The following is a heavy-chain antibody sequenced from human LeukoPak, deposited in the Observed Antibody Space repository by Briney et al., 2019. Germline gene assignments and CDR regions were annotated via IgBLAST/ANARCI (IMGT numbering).Heavy chain of an antibody. V-gene: IGHV3-23*01. D-gene: IGHD2-2*01. CDR1: GFTFCSYA. J-gene: IGHJ4*02. CDR3: AKDCSSTSCYYFDY. CDR2: ISPSGDRT. Sequence: GGSLRLSCAASGFTFCSYAMSWVRQAPGKGLEWVSFISPSGDRTSNADSVEGRFTISRDNPRNTLYLHMNSLRDEDTAVYYFAKDCSSTSCYYFDYWGQGTLVTVSS.